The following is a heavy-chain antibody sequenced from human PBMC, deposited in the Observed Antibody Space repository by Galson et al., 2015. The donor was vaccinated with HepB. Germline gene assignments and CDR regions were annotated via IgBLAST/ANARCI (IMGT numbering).Heavy chain of an antibody. CDR3: APGGLPWDS. J-gene: IGHJ4*02. D-gene: IGHD6-25*01. CDR2: ISSSGSYV. CDR1: GFTFSGHG. Sequence: SLRLSCAASGFTFSGHGMHWVRQAPGKGLGWVSSISSSGSYVNYADSVKGRFSVSRDNAKNLLYLQMNILTAEDTAVYYCAPGGLPWDSWGRGTLVTVSS. V-gene: IGHV3-21*06.